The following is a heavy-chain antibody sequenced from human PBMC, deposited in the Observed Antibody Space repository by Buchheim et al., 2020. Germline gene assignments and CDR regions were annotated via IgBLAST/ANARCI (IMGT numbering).Heavy chain of an antibody. D-gene: IGHD3-16*02. CDR3: TRGYRGRGYLFDS. V-gene: IGHV3-23*04. CDR2: ISGDGDNT. Sequence: EVQLVESGGGLVQPGGSVRLSCAASGFTFGSHALGWVRQAPGKGLEWVSVISGDGDNTYYADSVRGRLTISSDNSRNMLYLQMSRLRAEDQAVYYCTRGYRGRGYLFDSWGQGTL. J-gene: IGHJ5*01. CDR1: GFTFGSHA.